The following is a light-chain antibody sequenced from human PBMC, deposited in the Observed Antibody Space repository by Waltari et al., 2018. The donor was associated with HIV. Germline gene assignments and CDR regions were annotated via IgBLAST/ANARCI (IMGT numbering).Light chain of an antibody. CDR3: QQYNTFPVT. V-gene: IGKV1-5*03. J-gene: IGKJ5*01. Sequence: DIQMTQSPATLSASVGDRDTIPCRASQRISRWLAWYQQKQGKAPKLLIYKTSSLESGVPSRFSGSGSETEFTLTISSLQPDDFAAYYCQQYNTFPVTFGQGTRLEIK. CDR2: KTS. CDR1: QRISRW.